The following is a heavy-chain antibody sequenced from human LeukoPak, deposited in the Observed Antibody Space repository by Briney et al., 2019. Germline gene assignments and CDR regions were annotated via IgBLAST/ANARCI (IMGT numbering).Heavy chain of an antibody. CDR2: IYYSGST. J-gene: IGHJ4*02. V-gene: IGHV4-39*02. CDR3: AREGTESSSWGFDY. CDR1: GGSISSSSYY. Sequence: PSETLSLTCTVSGGSISSSSYYWGWIRQPPGKGLEWIGSIYYSGSTYYNPSLKSRVTISVDTSKNQFSLKLSSVTAADTAVYYCAREGTESSSWGFDYWGQGTLVTVSS. D-gene: IGHD6-6*01.